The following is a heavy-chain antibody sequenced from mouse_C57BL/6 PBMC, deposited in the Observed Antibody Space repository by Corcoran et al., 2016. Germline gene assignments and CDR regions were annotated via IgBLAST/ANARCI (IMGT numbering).Heavy chain of an antibody. CDR1: GYAFSSYW. CDR2: IYPGDGYT. CDR3: ARSLITTVVNYYAMDY. D-gene: IGHD1-1*01. V-gene: IGHV1-80*01. Sequence: QVQLQQSGAELVKPGASVKISCKASGYAFSSYWMNWVKQRPGKGLEWIGQIYPGDGYTNYNGKFKGKATLTADKSSSTAYMQLSSLTSEDSAVYFCARSLITTVVNYYAMDYWGQGTSVTVSS. J-gene: IGHJ4*01.